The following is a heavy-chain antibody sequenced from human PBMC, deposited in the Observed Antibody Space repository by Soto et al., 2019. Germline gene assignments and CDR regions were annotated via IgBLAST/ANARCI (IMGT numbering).Heavy chain of an antibody. Sequence: QITLKESGPALVKPTQPLTLTCTFSGFSLSTSAEGVGWIRQPPGKALEWLALIYWDDDERYSPSLKSSLTITKDPSKNQVVLTMTSVDPVDTATYYCAHGSCSSADCYPNPYLDYWGQGILVTVSS. CDR3: AHGSCSSADCYPNPYLDY. J-gene: IGHJ4*02. CDR1: GFSLSTSAEG. D-gene: IGHD2-2*01. V-gene: IGHV2-5*02. CDR2: IYWDDDE.